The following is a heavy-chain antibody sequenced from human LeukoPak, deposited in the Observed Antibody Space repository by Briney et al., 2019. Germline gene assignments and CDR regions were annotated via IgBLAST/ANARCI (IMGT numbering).Heavy chain of an antibody. D-gene: IGHD1-26*01. Sequence: PSETLSLTCSVSGDSISSSTYYWGWIRQPPGKGLEWIGSLYYSGSTYYNPSLRSRVTISVDTSKNQLSLKVTSVTAADTAVYYCAGRDVSSGRYVLDYWGQSTLVTVSS. CDR3: AGRDVSSGRYVLDY. CDR2: LYYSGST. CDR1: GDSISSSTYY. J-gene: IGHJ4*02. V-gene: IGHV4-39*01.